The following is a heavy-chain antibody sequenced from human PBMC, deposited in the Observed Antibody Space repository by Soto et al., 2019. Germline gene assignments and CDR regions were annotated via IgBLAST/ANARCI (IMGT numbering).Heavy chain of an antibody. Sequence: PGGSLRLSCAASGFTVSSNYMSWVRQAPGKGLEWVSVIYSGGSTYYADSVKGRFTISRDNSKNTLYLQMNSLGAEDTAVYYCARGVAGSAFDLWGQGTMVTVSS. CDR2: IYSGGST. CDR1: GFTVSSNY. D-gene: IGHD6-19*01. CDR3: ARGVAGSAFDL. V-gene: IGHV3-66*01. J-gene: IGHJ3*01.